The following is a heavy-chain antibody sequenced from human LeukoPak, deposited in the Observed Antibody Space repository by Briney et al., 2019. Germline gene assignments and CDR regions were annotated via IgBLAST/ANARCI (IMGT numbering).Heavy chain of an antibody. CDR3: ARDFHVPGI. CDR1: GFTFSSYG. D-gene: IGHD2-2*01. CDR2: IWYDGSNK. V-gene: IGHV3-33*01. Sequence: GGSLRLSCAASGFTFSSYGMHWVRRAPGKGLEWVAVIWYDGSNKYYADSVKGRFTISRDNSKNTLYLQMNSLRAEDTAVYYCARDFHVPGIWGQGTMVTVSS. J-gene: IGHJ3*02.